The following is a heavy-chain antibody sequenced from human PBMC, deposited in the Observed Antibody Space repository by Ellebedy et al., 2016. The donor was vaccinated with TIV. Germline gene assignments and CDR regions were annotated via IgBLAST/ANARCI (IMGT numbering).Heavy chain of an antibody. CDR2: ISGGGAST. D-gene: IGHD6-19*01. CDR1: GFTFSSFA. V-gene: IGHV3-23*01. Sequence: GESLKISCAASGFTFSSFAMNWLRQAPGKGLELVSGISGGGASTNYADSLKGRFTISRDNSKNPLYLQMDSLRAEDTDLYYCAKDRGSGWYENWFDPWGQGTLVTVSS. CDR3: AKDRGSGWYENWFDP. J-gene: IGHJ5*02.